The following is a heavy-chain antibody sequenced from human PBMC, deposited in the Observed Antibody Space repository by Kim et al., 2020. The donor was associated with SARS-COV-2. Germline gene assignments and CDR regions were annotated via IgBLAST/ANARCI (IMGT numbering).Heavy chain of an antibody. CDR3: AKWLGTSGSIYDL. V-gene: IGHV3-23*01. D-gene: IGHD3-22*01. CDR1: GFTFSTYA. J-gene: IGHJ2*01. Sequence: GGSLRLSCAASGFTFSTYAMSWVRQAPGKGLEWVSTILGPGTTTFYADSVKGRFTISRDNSRDTLCLQMNSLRAEDTAVYYCAKWLGTSGSIYDLWGRGTLVTVSS. CDR2: ILGPGTTT.